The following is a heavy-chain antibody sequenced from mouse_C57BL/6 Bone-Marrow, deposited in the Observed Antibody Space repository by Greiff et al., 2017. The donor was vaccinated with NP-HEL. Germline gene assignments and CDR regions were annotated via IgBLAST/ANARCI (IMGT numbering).Heavy chain of an antibody. Sequence: EVKLVESGGGLVQSGRSLRLSCATSGFTFSDFYMEWVRQAPGKGLEWIAASRNKANDYTTEYSVSVKGRFIVSRYSSHSILYLHMNALRAEDTAIDYCARNAYSDYGLDCAVDYWGQGTSVTVSS. CDR3: ARNAYSDYGLDCAVDY. V-gene: IGHV7-1*01. J-gene: IGHJ4*01. D-gene: IGHD2-13*01. CDR1: GFTFSDFY. CDR2: SRNKANDYTT.